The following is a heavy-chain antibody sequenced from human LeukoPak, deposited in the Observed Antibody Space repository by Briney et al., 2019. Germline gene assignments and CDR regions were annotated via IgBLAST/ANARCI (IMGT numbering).Heavy chain of an antibody. V-gene: IGHV1-69*06. CDR2: IIPIFGTA. CDR1: GGTFSSYA. CDR3: ARTEKLLTYYFDY. J-gene: IGHJ4*02. Sequence: ASVQVSCKASGGTFSSYAISWVRQAPGQGLEWMGGIIPIFGTANYAQKFQGRVTITADKSTSTAYMELSSLRSEDTAVYYCARTEKLLTYYFDYWGQGTLVTVSS. D-gene: IGHD3-10*01.